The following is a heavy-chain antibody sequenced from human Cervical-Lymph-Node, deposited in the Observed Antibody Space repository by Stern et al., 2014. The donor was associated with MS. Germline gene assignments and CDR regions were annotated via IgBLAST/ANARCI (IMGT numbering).Heavy chain of an antibody. CDR1: GDSFSTYT. CDR2: INPMFGTP. Sequence: QVQLVQSGAEVKKPGSSVKVSCKASGDSFSTYTISWVRQAPGQGLEWMGGINPMFGTPNYAQKFQGRVTITADESTSTAYMELSGLRSEDTAVYFCARDQGGIAADWGQGTLVTVS. V-gene: IGHV1-69*01. J-gene: IGHJ4*02. CDR3: ARDQGGIAAD. D-gene: IGHD6-13*01.